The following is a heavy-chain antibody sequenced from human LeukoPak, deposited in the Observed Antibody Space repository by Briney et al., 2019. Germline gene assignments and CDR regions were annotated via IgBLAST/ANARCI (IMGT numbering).Heavy chain of an antibody. V-gene: IGHV3-13*01. D-gene: IGHD1-1*01. J-gene: IGHJ2*01. CDR3: TRRLEINSDRYFDL. Sequence: PGGSLTLSCEASGFTFSNYDMHWLRQATGKGLEGVSTIGTAADTLYPASVKGRFTISRENAKSSLYLQMNSRRAGDTAVYYCTRRLEINSDRYFDLWGRGTLVTVSS. CDR2: IGTAADT. CDR1: GFTFSNYD.